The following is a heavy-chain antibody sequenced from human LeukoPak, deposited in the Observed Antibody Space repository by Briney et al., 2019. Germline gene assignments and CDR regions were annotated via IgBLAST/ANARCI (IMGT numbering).Heavy chain of an antibody. CDR3: AREYSSGWFYFDY. Sequence: NPSETLSLTCTVSGGSISGYYWSWIRQPPGKGLEWIGNIYYSGSTKYNPSLKNRVTISVDTSKSRFSLRLSSVTAADTAMYYCAREYSSGWFYFDYWGQGALVTVSS. J-gene: IGHJ4*02. V-gene: IGHV4-59*01. CDR2: IYYSGST. CDR1: GGSISGYY. D-gene: IGHD6-19*01.